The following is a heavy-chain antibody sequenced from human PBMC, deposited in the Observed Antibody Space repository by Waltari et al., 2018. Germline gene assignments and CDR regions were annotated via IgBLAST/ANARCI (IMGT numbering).Heavy chain of an antibody. D-gene: IGHD3-10*01. CDR2: IYSSGST. CDR1: GGSFRTHF. CDR3: ARASYGSGSSWFDP. J-gene: IGHJ5*02. Sequence: QVQLQESGPRLVKPSETLSLTCTVSGGSFRTHFWGWIRQPPGKTLEWIGNIYSSGSTNYNPSLTSRVTISLDMSKNQFSLKLRSVSAADTAVYYCARASYGSGSSWFDPWGQGNLVTVSS. V-gene: IGHV4-59*11.